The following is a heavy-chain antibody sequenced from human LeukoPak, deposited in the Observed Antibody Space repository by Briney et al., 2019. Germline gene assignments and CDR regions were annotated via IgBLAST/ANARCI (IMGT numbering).Heavy chain of an antibody. Sequence: PGGSLRLSCAASGLTFSRHDMHWVRQAPGRGLEWVALISYDGTNKYYGDSVKGRFTISRDNSKNTLYLQMNSLRPEDTAVYYRAKRMEYYYGMDVWGQGTTVTVSS. D-gene: IGHD1-1*01. J-gene: IGHJ6*02. CDR1: GLTFSRHD. CDR3: AKRMEYYYGMDV. V-gene: IGHV3-30*18. CDR2: ISYDGTNK.